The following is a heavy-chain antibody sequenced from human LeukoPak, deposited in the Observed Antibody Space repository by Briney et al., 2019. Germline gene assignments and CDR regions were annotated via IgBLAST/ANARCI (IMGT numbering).Heavy chain of an antibody. CDR3: ARQPLRPRGYSYGYVGYDYYYMDV. D-gene: IGHD5-18*01. Sequence: GESLKISCKGSGYTFSNCWIGWVRQMPGKGLEWMGIIYPGDSDTTYSPSFQGQVTISADKTISTAYLQWSSLKASDTAMYYCARQPLRPRGYSYGYVGYDYYYMDVWGKGTTATVS. CDR2: IYPGDSDT. CDR1: GYTFSNCW. V-gene: IGHV5-51*01. J-gene: IGHJ6*03.